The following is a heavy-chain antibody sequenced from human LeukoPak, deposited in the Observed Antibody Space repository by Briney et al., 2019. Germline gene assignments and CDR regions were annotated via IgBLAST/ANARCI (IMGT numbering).Heavy chain of an antibody. V-gene: IGHV4-39*01. D-gene: IGHD2-8*02. J-gene: IGHJ5*02. Sequence: SETLSLTCTVAGGSIISSSYNWGWIRQPPGKGLEWIGTIYYSGTTYYNPSLQSRVTISVDTSKNEFSLKVNSVTAADTAVYYCARLPTGFPNWFDPWGQGTRVTVSS. CDR1: GGSIISSSYN. CDR3: ARLPTGFPNWFDP. CDR2: IYYSGTT.